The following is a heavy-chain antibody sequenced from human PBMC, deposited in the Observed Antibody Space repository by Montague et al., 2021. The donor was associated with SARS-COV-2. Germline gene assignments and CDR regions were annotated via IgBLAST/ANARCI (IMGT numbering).Heavy chain of an antibody. CDR2: MYYSGST. J-gene: IGHJ4*02. Sequence: SETLSLTCTVSGGSISSYHHYWGWIRQPPGKGLEWIVAMYYSGSTWPNPSLKSRVTISVDTSKNQLSLNLRSVTAADTAVYFCGRVIVSATSDPFDCWGPGTLVTVSS. CDR3: GRVIVSATSDPFDC. CDR1: GGSISSYHHY. D-gene: IGHD2-15*01. V-gene: IGHV4-39*07.